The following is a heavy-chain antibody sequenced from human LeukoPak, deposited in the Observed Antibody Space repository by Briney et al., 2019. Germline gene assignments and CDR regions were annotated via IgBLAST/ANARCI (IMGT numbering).Heavy chain of an antibody. J-gene: IGHJ6*03. D-gene: IGHD6-19*01. CDR2: IYSRDVT. Sequence: GGSLRLSCAASGFSVSSNSMSWVRQAPGKGLECVSIIYSRDVTSYADSVKDRFIISRDSDKNTLFLQMDSLRSDDTAVYYCARVLAAIALRDYHYVDVWGKGTTVTVSS. CDR3: ARVLAAIALRDYHYVDV. V-gene: IGHV3-53*01. CDR1: GFSVSSNS.